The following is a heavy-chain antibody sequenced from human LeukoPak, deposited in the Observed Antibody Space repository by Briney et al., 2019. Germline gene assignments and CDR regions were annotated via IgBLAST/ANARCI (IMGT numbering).Heavy chain of an antibody. V-gene: IGHV3-9*01. CDR3: AKAGTGTSSVLDY. CDR1: GFTFDDYA. Sequence: HGRSLRLSCAASGFTFDDYAMHLVRQAPGKGLELVSGISWNSGSIGYADSVKGRFTISRDNAKNSLYLQMNSLRAEDTALYYCAKAGTGTSSVLDYWGQGTLVTVSS. CDR2: ISWNSGSI. D-gene: IGHD1-1*01. J-gene: IGHJ4*02.